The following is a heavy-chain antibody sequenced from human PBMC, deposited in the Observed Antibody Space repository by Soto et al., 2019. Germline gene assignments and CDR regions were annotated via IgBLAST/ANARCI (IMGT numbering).Heavy chain of an antibody. V-gene: IGHV1-18*01. CDR3: AIGPMGVVVVAATPFWFDP. J-gene: IGHJ5*02. D-gene: IGHD2-15*01. CDR2: ISAYNRNT. CDR1: GYTFTCYG. Sequence: ASVKVPCKASGYTFTCYGISWVRQAPGQGLEWMGWISAYNRNTNYAQKLQGRVTMTTDTSTSTSYMELRSLRSDDTAVYYCAIGPMGVVVVAATPFWFDPWGQGTLVTISS.